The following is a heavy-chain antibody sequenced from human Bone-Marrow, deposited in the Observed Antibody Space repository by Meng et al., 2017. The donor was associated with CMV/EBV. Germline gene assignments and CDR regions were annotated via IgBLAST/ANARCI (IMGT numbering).Heavy chain of an antibody. D-gene: IGHD4-17*01. J-gene: IGHJ4*02. CDR2: IWYDGSNK. CDR1: GFTFSFYG. V-gene: IGHV3-33*01. CDR3: ARLITVTNNFDY. Sequence: GGSLRLSCAASGFTFSFYGMHWVRQAPGKGLEWVAVIWYDGSNKYYADSVKGRFTISRDNSKNTLYLQMNSLRPEDTAVYYCARLITVTNNFDYWGQGTLVTVAS.